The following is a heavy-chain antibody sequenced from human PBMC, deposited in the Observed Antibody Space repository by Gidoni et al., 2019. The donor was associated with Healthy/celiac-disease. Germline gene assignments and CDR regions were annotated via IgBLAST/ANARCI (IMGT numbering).Heavy chain of an antibody. D-gene: IGHD6-6*01. J-gene: IGHJ5*02. CDR3: TRALIEYSSTGAWFDP. CDR2: IRSKAYGGTT. V-gene: IGHV3-49*04. Sequence: EVQLVESGGGWVQPGRSLRLSCTASGFTFGDYAMSWVRQAPGKGLEWVGFIRSKAYGGTTEYAASVKGRFTVSRDDSKSIAYLQMNSLKTEDTAVYYCTRALIEYSSTGAWFDPRGQGTLVTVSS. CDR1: GFTFGDYA.